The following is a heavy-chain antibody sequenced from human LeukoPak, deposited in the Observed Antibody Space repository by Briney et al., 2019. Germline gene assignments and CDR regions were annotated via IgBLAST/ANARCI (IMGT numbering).Heavy chain of an antibody. CDR1: GFTFSSYG. CDR3: ARDGINYYDSSGYFDY. V-gene: IGHV3-33*01. J-gene: IGHJ4*02. D-gene: IGHD3-22*01. CDR2: IWYDGSNK. Sequence: GRSLRLSCAASGFTFSSYGMHWVRQAPGKGLEWVAVIWYDGSNKYYADSVKGRFTISRDNSKNTLYLQMNSLRAVDTAVYYCARDGINYYDSSGYFDYWGQGTLVTVSS.